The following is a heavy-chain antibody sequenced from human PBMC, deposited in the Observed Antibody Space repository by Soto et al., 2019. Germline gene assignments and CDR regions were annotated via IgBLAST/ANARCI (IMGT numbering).Heavy chain of an antibody. J-gene: IGHJ4*02. Sequence: RSLTFTVSGGSISSGDYYWSWIRQPPGKGLEWIGYIYYSGSTYYNPSLKSRVTISVDRSKNQFSLKLSSVTAADTAVYYCARGQVVAAQHWGQGTLVTVSS. CDR3: ARGQVVAAQH. CDR2: IYYSGST. CDR1: GGSISSGDYY. V-gene: IGHV4-30-4*01. D-gene: IGHD2-15*01.